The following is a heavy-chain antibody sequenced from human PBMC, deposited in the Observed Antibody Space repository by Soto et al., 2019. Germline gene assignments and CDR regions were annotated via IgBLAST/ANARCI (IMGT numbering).Heavy chain of an antibody. V-gene: IGHV3-72*01. CDR3: ARWVSGSPDN. D-gene: IGHD1-26*01. CDR2: TKNKANRYTT. Sequence: EVQLVESGGGLVQPGWSLRLSCAASGFTLSDHYMDWVRQAPGKGLEWVGRTKNKANRYTTEYAASVNGRFTISRDDSKNSLYLQMNSLKTEDTAVYYCARWVSGSPDNWGQGTLVTVSS. CDR1: GFTLSDHY. J-gene: IGHJ4*02.